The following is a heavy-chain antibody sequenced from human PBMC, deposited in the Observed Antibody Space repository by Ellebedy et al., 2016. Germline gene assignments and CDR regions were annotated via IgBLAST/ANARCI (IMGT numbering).Heavy chain of an antibody. CDR2: IYYSGST. CDR3: ARVGYYGSGSLDGMDV. V-gene: IGHV4-59*08. CDR1: GGSISSYY. J-gene: IGHJ6*02. D-gene: IGHD3-10*01. Sequence: SETLSLXXTVSGGSISSYYWSWIRQPPGKGLEWIGYIYYSGSTNYNPSLKSRVTISVDTSKNQFSLKLSSVTAADTAVYYCARVGYYGSGSLDGMDVWGQGTTVTVSS.